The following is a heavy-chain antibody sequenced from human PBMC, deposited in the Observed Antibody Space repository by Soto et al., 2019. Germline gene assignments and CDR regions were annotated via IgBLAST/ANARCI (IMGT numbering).Heavy chain of an antibody. CDR3: AKRDGVVPDVIAS. CDR2: VSSSGDST. CDR1: GFTFSSYA. V-gene: IGHV3-23*01. J-gene: IGHJ1*01. Sequence: GGSLRLSCAASGFTFSSYAMSWVRQAPGKGLEWVSAVSSSGDSTYYADSVQGRFTISRDNSKITLYLQMNSLRAEDTAVYYCAKRDGVVPDVIASWGQRSLVTVSS. D-gene: IGHD2-2*01.